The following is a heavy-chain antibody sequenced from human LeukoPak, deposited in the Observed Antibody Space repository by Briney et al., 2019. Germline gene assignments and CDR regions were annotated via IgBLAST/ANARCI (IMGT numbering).Heavy chain of an antibody. CDR2: INHSGST. J-gene: IGHJ4*02. D-gene: IGHD3-10*01. Sequence: SGTLSLTCAVYGGSFSGYYWSWIRQPPGKGLEWIGEINHSGSTNYNPSLKSRVTISVDTSKNQFPLKLSSVTAADTAVYYCARQPLFYYGSVYYFDYWGQGTLVTVSS. CDR1: GGSFSGYY. CDR3: ARQPLFYYGSVYYFDY. V-gene: IGHV4-34*01.